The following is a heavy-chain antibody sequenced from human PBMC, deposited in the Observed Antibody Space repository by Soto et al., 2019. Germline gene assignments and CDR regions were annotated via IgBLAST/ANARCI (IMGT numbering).Heavy chain of an antibody. CDR2: INPSGGST. J-gene: IGHJ4*02. CDR1: GYTFTSYY. Sequence: QVQLVQSGAEVKKPGASVKVSCRASGYTFTSYYMHWVRQAPGQGLEWLGIINPSGGSTSYAQKFQGRVTMTRDTSTCTVYMELSSLRSEDTAVYYCASVRCSGGSCYSFFDYWGQGTLVTVSS. CDR3: ASVRCSGGSCYSFFDY. V-gene: IGHV1-46*03. D-gene: IGHD2-15*01.